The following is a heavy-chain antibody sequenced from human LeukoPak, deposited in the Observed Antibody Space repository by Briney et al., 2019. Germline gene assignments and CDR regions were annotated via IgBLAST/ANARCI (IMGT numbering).Heavy chain of an antibody. CDR1: GYTFTSYW. V-gene: IGHV5-51*01. CDR2: IYPGASDT. CDR3: ARLRDNWEDY. D-gene: IGHD1-20*01. Sequence: GESLKISCKGSGYTFTSYWIVWVRQMPGKGLEWMGIIYPGASDTRYNPSFQGQVTISADKSISSAYLQWNSLKASDTAMYYCARLRDNWEDYWGQGTLVTVSS. J-gene: IGHJ4*02.